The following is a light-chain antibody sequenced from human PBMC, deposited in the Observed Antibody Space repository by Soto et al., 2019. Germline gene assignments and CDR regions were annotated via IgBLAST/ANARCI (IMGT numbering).Light chain of an antibody. CDR2: AAS. Sequence: DIQMTQSPTSLSASVGDRVTITCRASQDIRNFVAWYQQKPGKAPKLLIYAASTLQSGVPSRFSGSGSGTDFTLTINSLQPEDVATYNCQKYSSVPVFGPGTKVEIK. CDR1: QDIRNF. CDR3: QKYSSVPV. J-gene: IGKJ3*01. V-gene: IGKV1-27*01.